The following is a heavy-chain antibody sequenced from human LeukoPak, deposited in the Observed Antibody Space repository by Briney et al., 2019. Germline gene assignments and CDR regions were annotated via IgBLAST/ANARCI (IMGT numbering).Heavy chain of an antibody. CDR2: INPSGGST. Sequence: ASVKVSCTASGYTFTSYYMHWVRQAPGQGLEWMGLINPSGGSTSYAQKFQGRVTMTRDTSTSTAYMELSSLRSEDTAVYYCARGGYHIAAGDAFDIWGQGTMVTV. CDR1: GYTFTSYY. D-gene: IGHD3-9*01. V-gene: IGHV1-46*01. J-gene: IGHJ3*02. CDR3: ARGGYHIAAGDAFDI.